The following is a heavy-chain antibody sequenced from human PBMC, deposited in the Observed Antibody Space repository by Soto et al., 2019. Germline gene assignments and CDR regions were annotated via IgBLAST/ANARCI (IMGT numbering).Heavy chain of an antibody. V-gene: IGHV3-72*01. J-gene: IGHJ4*02. Sequence: EVQLVESGGGLVQPGGSLRLSCAASGFSFSDHYMDWVRQAPGKGLEWLGRIRSRADSFTTTYAASVRGRFTISRDDSKNSLYLHMNSLKTEDTAVYYCANQLLWFGGDCGQGTLVTVSS. CDR3: ANQLLWFGGD. CDR2: IRSRADSFTT. CDR1: GFSFSDHY. D-gene: IGHD3-10*01.